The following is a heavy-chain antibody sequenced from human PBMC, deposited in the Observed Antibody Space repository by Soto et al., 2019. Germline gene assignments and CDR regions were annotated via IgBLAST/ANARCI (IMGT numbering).Heavy chain of an antibody. V-gene: IGHV4-34*01. J-gene: IGHJ3*02. CDR1: GGSFSGYS. CDR2: INHTGIT. CDR3: ARGYDSSGYWRFGAFDI. D-gene: IGHD3-22*01. Sequence: SETLSLTCAAYGGSFSGYSWSWIRQPPGEGLQWIGEINHTGITNYTPSLKSRVTISVDTSKNQFSLKLSSVTAADTAVYYCARGYDSSGYWRFGAFDIWGQGTMVTVSS.